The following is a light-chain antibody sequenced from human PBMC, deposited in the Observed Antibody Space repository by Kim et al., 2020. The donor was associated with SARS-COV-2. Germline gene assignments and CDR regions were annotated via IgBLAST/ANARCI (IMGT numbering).Light chain of an antibody. CDR3: QHYNSYPWT. Sequence: AAVGDRFTFTCRASQGFSSSLAWSQQKPGKAPKALIYKASSLESGVTLRFSGSGSGTEFTLTISSLQPDDFATYYCQHYNSYPWTFGQGTKVDIK. V-gene: IGKV1-5*03. CDR1: QGFSSS. J-gene: IGKJ1*01. CDR2: KAS.